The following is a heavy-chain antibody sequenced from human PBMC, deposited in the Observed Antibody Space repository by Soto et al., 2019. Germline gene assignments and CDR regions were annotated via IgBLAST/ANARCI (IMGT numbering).Heavy chain of an antibody. Sequence: SETLSLTCTVSGDSISSRDYYWGWIRQPPGKGLEWIGSIYYSGGTYYNPSLKRRVTISVDTSRNQFSLKLNSVTAADTAMYYCGRREQWLRGHFDHWGQGTQVTVSS. D-gene: IGHD6-19*01. CDR2: IYYSGGT. CDR1: GDSISSRDYY. V-gene: IGHV4-39*01. CDR3: GRREQWLRGHFDH. J-gene: IGHJ4*02.